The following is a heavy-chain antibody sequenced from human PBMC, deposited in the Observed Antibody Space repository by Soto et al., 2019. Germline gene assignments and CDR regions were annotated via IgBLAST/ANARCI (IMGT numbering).Heavy chain of an antibody. J-gene: IGHJ6*02. CDR1: GGTFSSYT. CDR2: IIPILGIA. Sequence: SVKVSCKASGGTFSSYTISWVRQAPGQGLEWMGRIIPILGIANYAQKFQGRVTITADKSTSTTYMELSSLRSEDTAVYYCARGAHPDRYYYYGMDVWGQGTTVTVSS. CDR3: ARGAHPDRYYYYGMDV. V-gene: IGHV1-69*02.